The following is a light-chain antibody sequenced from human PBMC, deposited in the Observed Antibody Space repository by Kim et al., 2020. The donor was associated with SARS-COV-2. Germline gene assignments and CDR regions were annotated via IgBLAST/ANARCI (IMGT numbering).Light chain of an antibody. J-gene: IGKJ1*01. V-gene: IGKV1-12*01. Sequence: SASVGDRVTITCRASQDFSSWLAWYQQKPGKAPRLLIYAASSLQSGVPSRFSGSRSGADFTLTISSLQPEDFATYYCQQANTFLWTFGQGTKLEI. CDR2: AAS. CDR3: QQANTFLWT. CDR1: QDFSSW.